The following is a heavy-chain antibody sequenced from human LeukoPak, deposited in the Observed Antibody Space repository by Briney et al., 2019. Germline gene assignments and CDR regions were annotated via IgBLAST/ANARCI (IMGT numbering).Heavy chain of an antibody. CDR2: ANNDGSST. Sequence: GGSLRLSCAASGFTFSSYWMHWVRQAPGKGQVWVSRANNDGSSTTYADSAKGRFTISRDNAKNTLYLQMNSLRVEDTAVYYCARGRYPDTFDIWGQGTLVTVSS. CDR3: ARGRYPDTFDI. D-gene: IGHD1-26*01. J-gene: IGHJ3*02. CDR1: GFTFSSYW. V-gene: IGHV3-74*01.